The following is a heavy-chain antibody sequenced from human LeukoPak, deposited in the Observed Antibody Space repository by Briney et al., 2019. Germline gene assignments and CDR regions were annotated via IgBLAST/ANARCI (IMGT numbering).Heavy chain of an antibody. CDR2: IIPIFGTA. CDR3: ATDRGYGDYRFDY. Sequence: ASVKVSCKASGGTFSSYAISWVRQAPGQGLEWMGGIIPIFGTANYAQKFQGRVTITADKSTSTAYMELSSLRSEDTAVYYCATDRGYGDYRFDYWGQGTLVTVSS. J-gene: IGHJ4*02. D-gene: IGHD4-17*01. V-gene: IGHV1-69*06. CDR1: GGTFSSYA.